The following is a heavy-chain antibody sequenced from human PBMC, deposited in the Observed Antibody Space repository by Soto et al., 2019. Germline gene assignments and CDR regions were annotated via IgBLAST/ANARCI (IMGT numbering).Heavy chain of an antibody. D-gene: IGHD2-15*01. Sequence: GGSLRLSCAASGFTFSSYAMSWVRQAPGKGLEWVSAISGSGGSTYYADSVKGRFTISRDNSKNTLYLQMNSLRAEDTAVYYCAKDGSAMAATGEDAFDIWGQGTMVTVSS. J-gene: IGHJ3*02. CDR1: GFTFSSYA. V-gene: IGHV3-23*01. CDR3: AKDGSAMAATGEDAFDI. CDR2: ISGSGGST.